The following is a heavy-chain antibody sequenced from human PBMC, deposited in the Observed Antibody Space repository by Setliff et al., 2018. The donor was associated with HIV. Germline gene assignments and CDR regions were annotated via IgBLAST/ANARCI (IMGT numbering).Heavy chain of an antibody. V-gene: IGHV3-7*01. CDR3: ARVEGVDFWSGYSPFNY. CDR1: GFTFSSYW. Sequence: GGSLRLSCAASGFTFSSYWMSWVRQAPGKGLEWVANIKQDGSEKYYVDSVKGRFTISRDNAKNSLYLQMNSLRAEDTAVYYCARVEGVDFWSGYSPFNYWGQGTLVTVSS. D-gene: IGHD3-3*01. J-gene: IGHJ4*02. CDR2: IKQDGSEK.